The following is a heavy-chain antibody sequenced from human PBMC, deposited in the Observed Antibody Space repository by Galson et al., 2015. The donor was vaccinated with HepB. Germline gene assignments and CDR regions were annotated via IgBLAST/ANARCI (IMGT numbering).Heavy chain of an antibody. D-gene: IGHD2-2*03. CDR2: ISYDGSNK. CDR3: ARDGYCSSTSCYAGLDYYYGMDV. J-gene: IGHJ6*02. CDR1: GFTFSSYA. V-gene: IGHV3-30*04. Sequence: SLRLSCAASGFTFSSYAMHWVRQAPGKGLEWVAVISYDGSNKYYADSVKGRFTISRDNSKNTLYLQMNSLRAEDTAVYYCARDGYCSSTSCYAGLDYYYGMDVWGQGTTVTVSS.